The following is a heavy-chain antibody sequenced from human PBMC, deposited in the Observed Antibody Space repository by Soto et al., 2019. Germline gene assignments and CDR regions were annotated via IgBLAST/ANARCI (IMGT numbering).Heavy chain of an antibody. J-gene: IGHJ4*02. CDR3: ARGQCQYRGYSYGYADY. Sequence: QVQLVQSGAEVKKPGSSVKVSCKASGGTFSSYAISWVRQAPGQGLEWMGGIIPIFGTANYAQKFQGRVTIPADKYTSTAYMELSSLRSEDTAVYYCARGQCQYRGYSYGYADYWGQGTLVTVSS. D-gene: IGHD5-18*01. CDR2: IIPIFGTA. CDR1: GGTFSSYA. V-gene: IGHV1-69*06.